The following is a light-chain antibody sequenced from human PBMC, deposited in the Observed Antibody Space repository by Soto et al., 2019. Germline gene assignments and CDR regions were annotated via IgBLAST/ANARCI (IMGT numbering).Light chain of an antibody. J-gene: IGKJ5*01. CDR2: DAS. CDR1: QDISNY. CDR3: QQYDNLLIT. Sequence: IQMTQSPSSLSASVGYRVTITCQASQDISNYLNWYQQKPGKAPKLLIYDASNLETGVPSRFSGSGSGTDFTFTISSLQPEDIATYYCQQYDNLLITFGQGTRLEIK. V-gene: IGKV1-33*01.